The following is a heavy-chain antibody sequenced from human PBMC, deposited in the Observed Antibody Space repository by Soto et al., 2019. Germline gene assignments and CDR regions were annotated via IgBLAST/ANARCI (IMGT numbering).Heavy chain of an antibody. CDR2: IIPLFGPT. V-gene: IGHV1-69*12. D-gene: IGHD6-13*01. CDR1: GGPFSSYT. J-gene: IGHJ4*02. CDR3: VRDSIAASGFDY. Sequence: QVQLVQSGAEVKKPGSSVKVSCKVSGGPFSSYTLSWVRQAPGQGPEWMGEIIPLFGPTNYVQGFQGRLTIAAAVSTNTAYMELSSLRSDGTAIYSCVRDSIAASGFDYWGQGTLVTVS.